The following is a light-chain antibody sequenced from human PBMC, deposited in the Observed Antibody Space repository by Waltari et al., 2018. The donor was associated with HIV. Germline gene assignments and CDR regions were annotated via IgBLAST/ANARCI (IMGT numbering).Light chain of an antibody. CDR3: AAWDNYLNAWV. J-gene: IGLJ3*02. Sequence: QSVLTQPPSTSATPGQRVTILCSGASSNIGLHFVSWYQHLPGATPKLLIYESDRRPSGVPDRFSGSESGTSASLAISGLRSEDEADYYCAAWDNYLNAWVFGGGTRVTVL. CDR2: ESD. CDR1: SSNIGLHF. V-gene: IGLV1-47*01.